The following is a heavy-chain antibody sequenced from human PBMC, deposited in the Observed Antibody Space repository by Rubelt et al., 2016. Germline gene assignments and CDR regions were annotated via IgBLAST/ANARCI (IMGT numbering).Heavy chain of an antibody. CDR1: GGSFSGYY. CDR3: ARHLYGASDFYYNYYMDV. J-gene: IGHJ6*03. V-gene: IGHV4-34*01. Sequence: QVQLQEWGAGLLKPSETLSLTCAVYGGSFSGYYWSWIRQPPGKGLEWIGEINHSGSTNYNPSLKSRVTMSAATSKNQLSLKLCSVTAADTAVYYCARHLYGASDFYYNYYMDVWGEGTTVTVSS. CDR2: INHSGST. D-gene: IGHD4/OR15-4a*01.